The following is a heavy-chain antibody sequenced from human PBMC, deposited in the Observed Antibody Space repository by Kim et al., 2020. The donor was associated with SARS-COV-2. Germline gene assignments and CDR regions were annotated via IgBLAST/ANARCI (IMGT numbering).Heavy chain of an antibody. D-gene: IGHD6-13*01. CDR3: ARIRAAAGTPNWFDP. V-gene: IGHV1-69*01. Sequence: QTFQGRVTITADESTSTAYMELSSLRSEDTAVYYCARIRAAAGTPNWFDPWGQGTLVTVSS. J-gene: IGHJ5*02.